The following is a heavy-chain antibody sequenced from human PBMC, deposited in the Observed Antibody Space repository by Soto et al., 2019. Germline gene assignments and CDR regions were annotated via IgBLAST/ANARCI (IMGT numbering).Heavy chain of an antibody. CDR3: ARDFRPPYGVRYFDY. J-gene: IGHJ4*02. CDR2: IYSGGST. CDR1: GFTVSSNY. Sequence: EVQLVESGGGLVQPGGSLRLSCAASGFTVSSNYMSWVRQAPGKGLEWVSVIYSGGSTYYADSVKGRFTISRHNSKNTLYLLMNSLRAEDTPVYYCARDFRPPYGVRYFDYWGQGTLVTVSS. D-gene: IGHD4-17*01. V-gene: IGHV3-53*04.